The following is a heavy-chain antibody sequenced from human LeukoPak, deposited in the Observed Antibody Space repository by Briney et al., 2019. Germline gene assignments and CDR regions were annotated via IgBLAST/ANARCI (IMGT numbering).Heavy chain of an antibody. CDR3: ARGRGMIRPTGRFDP. CDR2: ISSSSSYI. Sequence: GGSLRLSCTASVFTFSSYSMNWVRQAPGKGLEWVSSISSSSSYIYYADSVKGRFTISRDNAKNSLYLQMNSLRAEDTAVYYCARGRGMIRPTGRFDPWGQGTLVTVSS. D-gene: IGHD3-22*01. V-gene: IGHV3-21*01. CDR1: VFTFSSYS. J-gene: IGHJ5*02.